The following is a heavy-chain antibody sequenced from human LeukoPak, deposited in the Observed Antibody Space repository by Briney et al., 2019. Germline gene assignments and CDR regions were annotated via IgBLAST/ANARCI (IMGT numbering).Heavy chain of an antibody. D-gene: IGHD6-6*01. V-gene: IGHV3-66*01. CDR1: EFSVGSNY. Sequence: GGSLRLSCAASEFSVGSNYMTWVRQAPGKGLEWVSLIYSGGSTYYADSVKGRSTISRDNSKNTLYLQMNSLRAEDTALYYCVRGGASRPDYWGQGTLVTVSS. CDR3: VRGGASRPDY. J-gene: IGHJ4*02. CDR2: IYSGGST.